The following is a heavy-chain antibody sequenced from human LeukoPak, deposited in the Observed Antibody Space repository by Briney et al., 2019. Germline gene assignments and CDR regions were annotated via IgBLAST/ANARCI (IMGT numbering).Heavy chain of an antibody. V-gene: IGHV4-59*08. CDR2: IYYSGIT. D-gene: IGHD6-19*01. CDR3: ARYGSRKVAGYFDY. Sequence: SETLSLTCTVSGGSISSYYWRGIRQSPGKGLEWIGYIYYSGITYYNPSLTSRVTISVDTSKNQFSLRLTSVTAADTAVYYCARYGSRKVAGYFDYWGQGTLVTVSS. J-gene: IGHJ4*02. CDR1: GGSISSYY.